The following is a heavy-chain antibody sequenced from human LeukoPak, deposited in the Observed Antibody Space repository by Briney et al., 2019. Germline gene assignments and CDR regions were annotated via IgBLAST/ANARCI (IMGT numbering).Heavy chain of an antibody. J-gene: IGHJ6*02. Sequence: GGSLRLSCAASGFSFSSYAISWVRQAPGQGLEWMGGIIPIFGTASYAQKFQGRVTITADESTSTAYMELSSLRSEDTAVYYCATDRELDYYDNFYGMDVWGQGTTVTVSS. D-gene: IGHD3-22*01. CDR3: ATDRELDYYDNFYGMDV. V-gene: IGHV1-69*01. CDR2: IIPIFGTA. CDR1: GFSFSSYA.